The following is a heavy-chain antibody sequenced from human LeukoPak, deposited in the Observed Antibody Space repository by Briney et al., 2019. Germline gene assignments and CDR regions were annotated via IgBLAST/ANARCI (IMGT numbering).Heavy chain of an antibody. J-gene: IGHJ4*02. CDR3: ASGILTGLDYFDY. V-gene: IGHV4-59*01. CDR2: IFYTGST. CDR1: GGSISSFY. D-gene: IGHD3-9*01. Sequence: PSETLSLTCTVSGGSISSFYWNWIRQPPGKGLEWIGYIFYTGSTNSNPSLKSRVTISIDTSKNQFSLKLSSVTAADTAVYYCASGILTGLDYFDYWGQGTLVTVSS.